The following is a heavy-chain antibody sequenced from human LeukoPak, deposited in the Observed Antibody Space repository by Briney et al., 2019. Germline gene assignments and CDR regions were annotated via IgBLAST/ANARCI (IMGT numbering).Heavy chain of an antibody. V-gene: IGHV4-4*07. CDR3: ARESLVASNYYMDV. CDR2: IYSSGSI. D-gene: IGHD3-9*01. Sequence: PSETLSLTCSVSGGSISGYYWSWIRQPAGKGLEWIGRIYSSGSINYTPSLKSRVTMSVDTSKNQFSLKLSSVTAADTAVYYCARESLVASNYYMDVWGRGATVIVSS. CDR1: GGSISGYY. J-gene: IGHJ6*03.